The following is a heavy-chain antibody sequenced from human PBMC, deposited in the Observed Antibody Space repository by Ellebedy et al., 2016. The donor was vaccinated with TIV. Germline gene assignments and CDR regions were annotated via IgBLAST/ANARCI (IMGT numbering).Heavy chain of an antibody. CDR1: GGTFNSNA. Sequence: AASVKVSCKASGGTFNSNAISWVRQAPGQGLEWMGGVIPNLATRHYAQKFQGRVTVTADEYTSTVYMELNNLRSDDTAVYYGARAFSGYDRWVEAHFDSWGPGTLVTVSS. CDR2: VIPNLATR. J-gene: IGHJ4*02. V-gene: IGHV1-69*13. D-gene: IGHD5-12*01. CDR3: ARAFSGYDRWVEAHFDS.